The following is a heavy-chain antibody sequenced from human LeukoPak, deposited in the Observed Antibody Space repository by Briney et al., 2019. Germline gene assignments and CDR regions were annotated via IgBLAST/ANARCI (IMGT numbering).Heavy chain of an antibody. V-gene: IGHV4-31*03. CDR3: ARVSGTAMIDY. CDR2: IYYSGST. CDR1: GGSIGGGGYY. Sequence: SETLSLTCTVSGGSIGGGGYYWSWIRQHPGKGLEWIGYIYYSGSTYYNPSLKSRVTISVDTSKNQFSLKLSSVTAADTAVYYCARVSGTAMIDYWGQGTLVTVSS. D-gene: IGHD5-18*01. J-gene: IGHJ4*02.